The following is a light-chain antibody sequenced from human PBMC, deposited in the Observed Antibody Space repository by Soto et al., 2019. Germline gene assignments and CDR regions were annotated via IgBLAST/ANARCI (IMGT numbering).Light chain of an antibody. Sequence: QSALTQPASVSGSPGQSITISCTGTSSDVGSNSVSWFQQHPGKAPEVMIYEVNNRPSGVSNRFSGSKSGNTASLTVSGLQAEDEADYYCSSYTSSSTGIFGGGTKLTVL. CDR2: EVN. J-gene: IGLJ2*01. CDR1: SSDVGSNS. V-gene: IGLV2-14*01. CDR3: SSYTSSSTGI.